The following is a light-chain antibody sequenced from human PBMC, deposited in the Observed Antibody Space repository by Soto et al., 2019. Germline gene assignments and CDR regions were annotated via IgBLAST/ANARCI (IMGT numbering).Light chain of an antibody. CDR1: QTITTY. V-gene: IGKV1-39*01. CDR3: QQIYSATLT. CDR2: AAS. Sequence: DIQMTQSPSSLVASVGDSVTITCRARQTITTYLNWYRQKPGKAPKLLIYAASSLQSGVPSRFSGSGSETEFTLTISSLQPEHFATYFCQQIYSATLTFGGGTKVEIK. J-gene: IGKJ4*01.